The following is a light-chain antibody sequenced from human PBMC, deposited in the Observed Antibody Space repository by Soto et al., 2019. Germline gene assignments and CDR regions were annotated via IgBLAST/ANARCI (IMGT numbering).Light chain of an antibody. Sequence: QSALTQPASVSGSPGQSITISCTGTSSDVGGYNYVSWYQQHPGKAPKLMIYEVSNRPSGVSNRFSGSKSGNTASLTISGLQAEDEAEYYCSSYTSNTTLVFGTGTKLTVL. CDR3: SSYTSNTTLV. CDR2: EVS. CDR1: SSDVGGYNY. J-gene: IGLJ1*01. V-gene: IGLV2-14*01.